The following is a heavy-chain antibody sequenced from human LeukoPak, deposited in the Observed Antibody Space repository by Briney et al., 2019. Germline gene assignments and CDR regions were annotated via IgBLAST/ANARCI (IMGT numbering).Heavy chain of an antibody. D-gene: IGHD5-18*01. CDR2: IYSGGST. V-gene: IGHV3-53*01. CDR3: ARSSGYSYGYAFDY. Sequence: GGSLRLSCAASGSTVSSNYMSWVRQAPGKGLEWVSVIYSGGSTYYADSVKGRFTISRDNSKNTLYLQMNSLRAEDTAVYYCARSSGYSYGYAFDYWGQGTPVTVSS. CDR1: GSTVSSNY. J-gene: IGHJ4*02.